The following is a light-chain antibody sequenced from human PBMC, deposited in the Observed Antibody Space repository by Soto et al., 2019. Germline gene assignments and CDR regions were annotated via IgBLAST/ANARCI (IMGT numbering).Light chain of an antibody. Sequence: QSALTQPASVSGSPGQSITISCTGSSSDVGGYNYVSWYQQHPGKAPKLLIYDVSNRPSGLSNRFSGSKSGNTASLTISGLQAEDEADYFCSSYGSGNTKVFGTGIKVTVL. CDR3: SSYGSGNTKV. CDR2: DVS. J-gene: IGLJ1*01. CDR1: SSDVGGYNY. V-gene: IGLV2-14*03.